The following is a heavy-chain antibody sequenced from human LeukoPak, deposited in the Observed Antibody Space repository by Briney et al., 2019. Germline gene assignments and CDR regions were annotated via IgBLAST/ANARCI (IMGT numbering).Heavy chain of an antibody. CDR2: IYPGDSDT. CDR3: ACTGYSSSWPFDY. CDR1: GYSFTSYW. V-gene: IGHV5-51*01. Sequence: GESLKISCKGSGYSFTSYWIGWVRQMPGKGLEWMGIIYPGDSDTRYSPSFQGQVTISADKSISTAYPQWSSLKASDTAMYYCACTGYSSSWPFDYWGQGTLVTVSS. J-gene: IGHJ4*02. D-gene: IGHD6-13*01.